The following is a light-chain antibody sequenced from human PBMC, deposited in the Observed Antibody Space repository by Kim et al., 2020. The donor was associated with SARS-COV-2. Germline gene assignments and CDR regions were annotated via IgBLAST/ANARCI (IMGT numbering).Light chain of an antibody. CDR2: DAS. J-gene: IGKJ2*01. CDR3: QQYNSYSPYT. CDR1: QSISSW. V-gene: IGKV1-5*01. Sequence: GDRVTITCRASQSISSWLAWYQQKPGKAPKVLIYDASSLESGVPSRFSGSGTGTEFTLTISSLQPDDFATYYCQQYNSYSPYTFGQGTKLEI.